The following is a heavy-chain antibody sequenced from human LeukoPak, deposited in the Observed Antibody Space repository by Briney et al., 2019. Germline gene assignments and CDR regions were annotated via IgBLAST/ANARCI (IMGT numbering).Heavy chain of an antibody. Sequence: GGSLRLSCAASGFTFSSYAMSWVRQAPGEGLEWVSAISGSGGSTYYADSVKGRFTISRDNSKNTLYLQMNSLRAEDTAVYYCAKARGVVVPAAKDYWGQGTLVTVSS. D-gene: IGHD2-2*01. CDR1: GFTFSSYA. J-gene: IGHJ4*02. CDR2: ISGSGGST. V-gene: IGHV3-23*01. CDR3: AKARGVVVPAAKDY.